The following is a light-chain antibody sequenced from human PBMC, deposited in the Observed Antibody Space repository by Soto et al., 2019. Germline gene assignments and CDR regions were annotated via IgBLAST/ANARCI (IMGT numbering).Light chain of an antibody. CDR2: GAS. J-gene: IGKJ5*01. V-gene: IGKV1-12*01. CDR1: QDIGSW. CDR3: QQGCSFPIT. Sequence: DIQMTQSPSSVPASVGDRVSSTCRASQDIGSWLAWYQQKPGKAPDLLIYGASSLQSGVPSRFYGNGSGKDFPLTISTPQPEDFATYYYQQGCSFPITFGQRTRLEIK.